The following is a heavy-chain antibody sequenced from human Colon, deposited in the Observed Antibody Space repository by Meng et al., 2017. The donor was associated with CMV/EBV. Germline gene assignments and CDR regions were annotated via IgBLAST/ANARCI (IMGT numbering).Heavy chain of an antibody. CDR2: IDWDDDK. V-gene: IGHV2-70*13. J-gene: IGHJ6*02. CDR3: ARIPQWKPFSNGMDV. D-gene: IGHD6-19*01. CDR1: GFSLTNSRMA. Sequence: SGPTLVKPTQTLTLTCTFSGFSLTNSRMAVSWVRQPPGKALEWLALIDWDDDKYYSTSLRTRLTISKDTSKNQVVLTMTNLSPLDTGTYYCARIPQWKPFSNGMDVWGQGTTVTVSS.